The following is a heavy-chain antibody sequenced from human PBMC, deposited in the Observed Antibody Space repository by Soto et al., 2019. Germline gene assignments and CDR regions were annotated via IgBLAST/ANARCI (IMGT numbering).Heavy chain of an antibody. CDR1: GFTFSSYA. Sequence: QVQLVESGGGVVQPGRSLRLSCAASGFTFSSYAMHWVRQAPGKGLEWVAVISYDGSNKYYADSVKGRFTISRDNSKNTLYVQMNSLRAEDTAVNYCARSMIVVAYFDYWGQGTMVTVSS. J-gene: IGHJ4*02. CDR2: ISYDGSNK. CDR3: ARSMIVVAYFDY. D-gene: IGHD3-22*01. V-gene: IGHV3-30-3*01.